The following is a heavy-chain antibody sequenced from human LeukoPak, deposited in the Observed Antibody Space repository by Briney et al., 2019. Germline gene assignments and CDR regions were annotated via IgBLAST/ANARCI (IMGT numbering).Heavy chain of an antibody. V-gene: IGHV1-18*01. D-gene: IGHD6-6*01. CDR1: GYTFTSYG. J-gene: IGHJ4*02. Sequence: GASVKVSCKASGYTFTSYGISWVRQAPGQGLEWMGWISAYNGNTNYAQKLQGRVTMTTDTSTSTAYVELRSLRSDDTAVYYCARGIKYSSFSPYYFDYWGQGTLVTVSS. CDR3: ARGIKYSSFSPYYFDY. CDR2: ISAYNGNT.